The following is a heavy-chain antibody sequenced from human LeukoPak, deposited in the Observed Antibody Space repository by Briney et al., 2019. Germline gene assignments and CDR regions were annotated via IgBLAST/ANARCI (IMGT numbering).Heavy chain of an antibody. Sequence: PSETLSLTCAVYGGSFSGYYWSWIRQPPGKGLEWIGEINHSGSTNYNPSLKSRVTKSVDTSKNQFSLKLSSVTAADTAVYYCARGRYYYDSSGYYPDYWGQGTLVTVSS. J-gene: IGHJ4*02. V-gene: IGHV4-34*01. CDR2: INHSGST. CDR3: ARGRYYYDSSGYYPDY. CDR1: GGSFSGYY. D-gene: IGHD3-22*01.